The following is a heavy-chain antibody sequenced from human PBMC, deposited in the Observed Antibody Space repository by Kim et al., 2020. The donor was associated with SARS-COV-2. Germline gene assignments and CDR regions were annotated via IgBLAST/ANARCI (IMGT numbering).Heavy chain of an antibody. J-gene: IGHJ6*02. CDR1: GGSISSGGYY. Sequence: SETLSLTCTVSGGSISSGGYYWSWIRQHPGKGLEWIGYIYYSGSTYYNPSLKSRVTISVDTSKNQFSLKLSSVTAADTAVYYCARELEYRLGWGMDVWGQGTTVTVSS. D-gene: IGHD2-2*01. V-gene: IGHV4-31*03. CDR2: IYYSGST. CDR3: ARELEYRLGWGMDV.